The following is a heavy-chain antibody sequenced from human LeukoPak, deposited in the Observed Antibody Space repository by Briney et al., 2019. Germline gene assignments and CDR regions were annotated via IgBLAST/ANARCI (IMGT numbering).Heavy chain of an antibody. CDR3: ARQGYYHDAFDI. V-gene: IGHV4-4*09. J-gene: IGHJ3*02. D-gene: IGHD3-22*01. CDR2: IYTSGST. Sequence: SETLSLTCTVSGGSISSYYWSWIRQPPGKGLEWIGYIYTSGSTNYNPSLKSRVTISVDTSRNQFSLKLSSVTAADTAVYYCARQGYYHDAFDIWGQGTMVTVSS. CDR1: GGSISSYY.